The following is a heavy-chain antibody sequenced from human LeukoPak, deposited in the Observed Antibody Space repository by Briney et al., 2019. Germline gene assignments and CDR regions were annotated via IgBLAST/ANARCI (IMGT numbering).Heavy chain of an antibody. Sequence: PGGAPRYTREGSVYTNSRYVMGCVSQDKGKGREWVSYISSSGSTIYYADSVKGRFTISRDNAKNSLYLQMNSLRADDTAVYYCAKDQSSGWPHYFDYWGQGTLVTVSS. CDR3: AKDQSSGWPHYFDY. J-gene: IGHJ4*02. CDR2: ISSSGSTI. D-gene: IGHD6-19*01. CDR1: VYTNSRYV. V-gene: IGHV3-48*03.